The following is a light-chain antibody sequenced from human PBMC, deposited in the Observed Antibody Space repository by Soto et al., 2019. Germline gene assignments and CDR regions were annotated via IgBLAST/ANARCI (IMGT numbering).Light chain of an antibody. Sequence: QSVLTQPPSASGTPGQRVTISCSGGSSNIGRNSVTWYQQLPGTAPKLLIYSYNLRPSGVPDRFSASTSGPSASLAISGLQSEDEADYYCAAWDDSLNGPVFGGGTKLTVL. J-gene: IGLJ2*01. CDR1: SSNIGRNS. CDR3: AAWDDSLNGPV. V-gene: IGLV1-44*01. CDR2: SYN.